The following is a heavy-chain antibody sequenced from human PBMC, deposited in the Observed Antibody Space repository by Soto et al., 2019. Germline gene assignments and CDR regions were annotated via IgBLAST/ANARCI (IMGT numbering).Heavy chain of an antibody. Sequence: SETLSLTCTVSGGSISSYYWTWIRQPPGKGLEWIGYIYYSGSTNYNPSLKSRVTISVDTSKNQFSLKLSSVTAADTAVYYCARYRGGSFYFDYWGQGTLVTVSS. J-gene: IGHJ4*02. V-gene: IGHV4-59*01. CDR3: ARYRGGSFYFDY. D-gene: IGHD1-26*01. CDR1: GGSISSYY. CDR2: IYYSGST.